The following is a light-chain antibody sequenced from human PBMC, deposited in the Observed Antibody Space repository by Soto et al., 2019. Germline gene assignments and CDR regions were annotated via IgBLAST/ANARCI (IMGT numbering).Light chain of an antibody. V-gene: IGKV1-5*01. J-gene: IGKJ1*01. Sequence: DIQMTQSPSTLSGSVGDRVTITCRASQSISRWVAWYQQKPGEAPKVLIWDASSLQRGVPSRFSGSGSGTEFTLTISSLQPDDFATYYCQQYNDYSTWTFGQGTKVDIK. CDR1: QSISRW. CDR2: DAS. CDR3: QQYNDYSTWT.